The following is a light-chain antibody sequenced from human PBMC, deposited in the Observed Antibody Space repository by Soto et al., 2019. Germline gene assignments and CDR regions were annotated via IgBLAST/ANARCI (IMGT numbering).Light chain of an antibody. CDR2: GAS. J-gene: IGKJ1*01. V-gene: IGKV3-20*01. CDR1: QSVSSSF. Sequence: EIVLTQSPGTLSLSPGERATLSCRASQSVSSSFLAWYQQKPGQAPRLLIYGASSRATGIPDRFSGSGSGTDFTLTISRLEPEDFAGYYCQQDGSSPPWTFGQGTKVEI. CDR3: QQDGSSPPWT.